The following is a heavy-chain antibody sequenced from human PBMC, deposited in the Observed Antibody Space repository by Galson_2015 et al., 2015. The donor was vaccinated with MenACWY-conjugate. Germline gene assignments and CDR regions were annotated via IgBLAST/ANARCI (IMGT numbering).Heavy chain of an antibody. V-gene: IGHV4-39*01. D-gene: IGHD3-22*01. CDR2: IYYSGST. CDR3: ARQLESYYGSTGYYARYFDL. Sequence: LSLTCTVSGGSMSSSSDFWGWIRQPPGKGLEWIGNIYYSGSTDYNPSLKSRITMSVDTSQKQFSLKLYSVIAADTAVYYCARQLESYYGSTGYYARYFDLWGRGTLVTVSS. J-gene: IGHJ2*01. CDR1: GGSMSSSSDF.